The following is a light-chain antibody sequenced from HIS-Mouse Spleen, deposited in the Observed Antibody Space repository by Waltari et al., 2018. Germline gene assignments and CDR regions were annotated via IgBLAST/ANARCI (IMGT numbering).Light chain of an antibody. CDR3: QQYDSSPFT. CDR2: GAS. J-gene: IGKJ2*01. Sequence: IVLTQPPGTLPLSPGERATLACSASQSVSSSCLAGYQQKPGQAPRLLIYGASSRATSIPDRCSGSGSGTDFTLTISRLEPEDFAVYYCQQYDSSPFTFGQGTKLEIK. V-gene: IGKV3-20*01. CDR1: QSVSSSC.